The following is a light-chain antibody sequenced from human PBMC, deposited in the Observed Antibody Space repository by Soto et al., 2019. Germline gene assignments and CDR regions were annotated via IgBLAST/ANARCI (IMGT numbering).Light chain of an antibody. Sequence: DIVMTQSPDTLSVSPGERATLSCRASQNVNNNLAWYQQKPGQAPRLLIYDVSTRAADVPARFSASGSGTEFTLSISGLQSEDFGLYYCQQYNSWPRTFGHGT. CDR2: DVS. CDR3: QQYNSWPRT. V-gene: IGKV3-15*01. CDR1: QNVNNN. J-gene: IGKJ1*01.